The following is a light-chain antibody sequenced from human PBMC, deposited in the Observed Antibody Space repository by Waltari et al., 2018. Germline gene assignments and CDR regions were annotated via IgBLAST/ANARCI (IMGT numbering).Light chain of an antibody. Sequence: QSALTQPASVSGSPGQSITISCTGTNSDVGDFDFVSWSQQHPGEAPKLLIYDVSNRPSGVSHRFSGSKSGNTASRTISGLQAEDEADYYCSSYTASRALEVLFGGGTKLTVL. J-gene: IGLJ2*01. CDR3: SSYTASRALEVL. V-gene: IGLV2-14*03. CDR2: DVS. CDR1: NSDVGDFDF.